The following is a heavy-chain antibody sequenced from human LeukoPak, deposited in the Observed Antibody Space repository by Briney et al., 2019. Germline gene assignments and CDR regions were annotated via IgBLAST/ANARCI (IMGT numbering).Heavy chain of an antibody. V-gene: IGHV3-7*02. J-gene: IGHJ4*02. Sequence: GGSLRLSCAASGFTFSSYAMTWVRQAPGKGLEWVANIKQDGNEKYYVDSVKGRFSISRDNAKNSVYLQMNSLRTEDTAVYYCARLMGERSLFDYWGQGVLVSVSS. D-gene: IGHD1-26*01. CDR1: GFTFSSYA. CDR2: IKQDGNEK. CDR3: ARLMGERSLFDY.